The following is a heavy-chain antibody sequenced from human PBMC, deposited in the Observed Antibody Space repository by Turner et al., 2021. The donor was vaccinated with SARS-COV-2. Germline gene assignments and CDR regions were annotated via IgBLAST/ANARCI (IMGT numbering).Heavy chain of an antibody. D-gene: IGHD1-26*01. J-gene: IGHJ4*02. CDR3: ARGHSGNYYYFDY. V-gene: IGHV3-30-3*01. CDR2: ISYDGSNK. Sequence: QVQLVESGGCVVHPGRSLRPSCAASGFPFSSYAMNWVRKAPGKGLEWVAVISYDGSNKYYADSVKGRFTISRDNSKNTLFLQMNSLRTEDTAVYYCARGHSGNYYYFDYWGQGTLVTVSS. CDR1: GFPFSSYA.